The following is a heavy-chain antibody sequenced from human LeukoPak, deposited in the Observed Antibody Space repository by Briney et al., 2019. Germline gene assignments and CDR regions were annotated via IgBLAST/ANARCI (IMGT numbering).Heavy chain of an antibody. CDR2: IIPIFGTA. Sequence: SVKVSCKASGGTFSSYAISWVRQAPGQGLEWMGGIIPIFGTANYAQKFQGRVTITADESTSTAYMELSSLRPEDTAVYYCARGGIVATIVRAWFDPWGQGTLVTVSS. CDR1: GGTFSSYA. J-gene: IGHJ5*02. CDR3: ARGGIVATIVRAWFDP. V-gene: IGHV1-69*13. D-gene: IGHD5-12*01.